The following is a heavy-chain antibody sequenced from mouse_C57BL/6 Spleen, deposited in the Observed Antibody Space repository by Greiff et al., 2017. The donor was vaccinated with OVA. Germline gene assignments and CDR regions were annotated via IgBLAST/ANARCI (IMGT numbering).Heavy chain of an antibody. D-gene: IGHD1-1*01. Sequence: VQLQQSGPGLVQPSQRLSITCTVSGFSLTSYGVHWVRQSPGKGLEWLGVIWRGGSTDYNAAFMSRLSITKDNSKSQVFFKMNSLQADDTAIYYCAKNWYYGSSYGYAMDYGGQGTSVTVSS. CDR3: AKNWYYGSSYGYAMDY. CDR1: GFSLTSYG. V-gene: IGHV2-5*01. CDR2: IWRGGST. J-gene: IGHJ4*01.